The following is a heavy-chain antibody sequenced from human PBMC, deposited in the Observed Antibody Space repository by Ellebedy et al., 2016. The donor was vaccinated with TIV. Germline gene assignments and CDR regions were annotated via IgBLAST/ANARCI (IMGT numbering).Heavy chain of an antibody. D-gene: IGHD4-17*01. V-gene: IGHV1-2*02. CDR2: INPNSGGT. CDR3: ARDLISVTTNLTVN. Sequence: AASVKVSCKASGYTFTGYYMHWVRQAPGQGLEWMGWINPNSGGTTYAQKFQGRVTMTRDTSISTAYMELSRLRSDDTAVYYCARDLISVTTNLTVNWGQGTLVTVSS. CDR1: GYTFTGYY. J-gene: IGHJ4*02.